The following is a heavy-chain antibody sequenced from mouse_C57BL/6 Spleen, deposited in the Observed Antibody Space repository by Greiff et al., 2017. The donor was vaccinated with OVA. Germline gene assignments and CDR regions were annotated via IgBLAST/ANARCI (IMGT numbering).Heavy chain of an antibody. CDR1: GYTFTDYY. V-gene: IGHV1-26*01. CDR2: INPNNGGT. Sequence: EVQLQQSGPELVKPGASVKISCKASGYTFTDYYMNWVKQSHGKSLEWIGAINPNNGGTSYNQKFKGKATLTVDKSSSTAYMELRSLTSEDSAVYYCARVYGYPYYFDYWGQGTTLTVSS. D-gene: IGHD2-2*01. CDR3: ARVYGYPYYFDY. J-gene: IGHJ2*01.